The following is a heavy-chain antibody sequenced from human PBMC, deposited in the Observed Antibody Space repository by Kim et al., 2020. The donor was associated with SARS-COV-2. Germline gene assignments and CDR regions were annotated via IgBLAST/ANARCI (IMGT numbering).Heavy chain of an antibody. CDR3: ARSKGYCTGGVCSPPALYDY. CDR1: GGSISSSSYY. CDR2: IYYSGST. Sequence: SETLSLTCTVSGGSISSSSYYWGWIRQPPGKGLEWIGSIYYSGSTYYNPSLKSRVTISVDTSKNQFSLKLSSVTAADTAVYYCARSKGYCTGGVCSPPALYDYWGQGTLVTVSS. V-gene: IGHV4-39*01. D-gene: IGHD2-8*02. J-gene: IGHJ4*02.